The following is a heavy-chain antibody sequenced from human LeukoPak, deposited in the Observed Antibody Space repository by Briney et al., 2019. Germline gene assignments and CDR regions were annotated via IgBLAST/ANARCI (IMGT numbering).Heavy chain of an antibody. CDR3: ARELVEMAEKEGYFDY. CDR2: IIPIFGTA. Sequence: SVKVSCKASGGTFSSYAISWVRQAAGQGLEWMGGIIPIFGTANYAQKFQGRVTITTDESTSTAYMELSSLRPEDTAVYYCARELVEMAEKEGYFDYWGQGTLVTVSS. D-gene: IGHD5-24*01. J-gene: IGHJ4*02. V-gene: IGHV1-69*05. CDR1: GGTFSSYA.